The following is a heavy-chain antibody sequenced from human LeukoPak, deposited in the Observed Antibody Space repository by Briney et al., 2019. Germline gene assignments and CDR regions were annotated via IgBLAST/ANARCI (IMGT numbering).Heavy chain of an antibody. J-gene: IGHJ4*02. D-gene: IGHD3-22*01. CDR2: MNPNSGNT. Sequence: GSVKVSCKASGYTFTSYGINWVRQATGQGLEWMGWMNPNSGNTAYAQKFQGRVTITRNTSISTAYMELSSLRSEDTAVYYCAREDYYDSGSNDYWGQGTLVTVSS. CDR1: GYTFTSYG. CDR3: AREDYYDSGSNDY. V-gene: IGHV1-8*03.